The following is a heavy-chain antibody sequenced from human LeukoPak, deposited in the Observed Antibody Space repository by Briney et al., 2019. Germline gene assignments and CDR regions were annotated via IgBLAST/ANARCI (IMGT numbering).Heavy chain of an antibody. CDR2: IYYSGST. J-gene: IGHJ5*02. Sequence: SETLSLTCTVSGGSISSGDYYWSWIRQPPGKGLEWIGYIYYSGSTYYNPSLKSRVTISVDTSKNQFSLKLSSVTAADTAVYYCARGYYGSGSYPPGGFWFDPWGQGTLVTVSS. CDR3: ARGYYGSGSYPPGGFWFDP. V-gene: IGHV4-30-4*01. D-gene: IGHD3-10*01. CDR1: GGSISSGDYY.